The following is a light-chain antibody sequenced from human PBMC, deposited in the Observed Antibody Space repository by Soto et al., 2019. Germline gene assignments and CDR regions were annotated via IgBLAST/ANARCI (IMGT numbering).Light chain of an antibody. V-gene: IGKV3-11*01. CDR1: QSVSSY. J-gene: IGKJ3*01. CDR3: QQRSNWPPVT. CDR2: DAS. Sequence: EIVLTQSPATLSLSPGERATLSCRASQSVSSYLAWYQQKPGQAPRLLIYDASNRATGIPARFSGSGSGTDFTLTISSLEPEDFGVYYCQQRSNWPPVTFGPGTKVDIK.